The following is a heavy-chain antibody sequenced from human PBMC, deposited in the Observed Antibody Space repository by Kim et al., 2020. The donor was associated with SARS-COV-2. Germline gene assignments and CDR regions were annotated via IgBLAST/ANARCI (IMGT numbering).Heavy chain of an antibody. D-gene: IGHD2-15*01. CDR3: ARGWSATGIDP. CDR1: GYTFSRYA. CDR2: IDAGGGNT. V-gene: IGHV1-3*01. J-gene: IGHJ5*02. Sequence: ASVMVSCKASGYTFSRYAIHWMRQAPGQRLEWMGWIDAGGGNTKYSQRFQGRVTITRDTSASTVYMELSSLTSEDTAIYYCARGWSATGIDPWGQGTLVTVSS.